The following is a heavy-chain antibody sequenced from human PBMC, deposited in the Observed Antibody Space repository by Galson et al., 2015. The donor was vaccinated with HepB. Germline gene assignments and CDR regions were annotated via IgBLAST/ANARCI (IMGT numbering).Heavy chain of an antibody. Sequence: SVKVSCKASGGTFSSYAISWVRQAPGQGLEWMGGIIPIFGTANYAQKFQGRVTITADESTSTAYMELSSLRSEDTAVYYCARRRIYGSGKYGMDVWGQGTTVTVSS. V-gene: IGHV1-69*13. CDR1: GGTFSSYA. CDR3: ARRRIYGSGKYGMDV. D-gene: IGHD3-10*01. J-gene: IGHJ6*02. CDR2: IIPIFGTA.